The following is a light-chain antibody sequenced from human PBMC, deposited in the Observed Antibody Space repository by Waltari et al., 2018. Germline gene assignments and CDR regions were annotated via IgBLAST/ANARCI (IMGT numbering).Light chain of an antibody. J-gene: IGLJ3*02. V-gene: IGLV2-14*01. CDR2: DVS. CDR1: TIYVGPYNS. CDR3: CSFTSRSTWV. Sequence: QPALTPPASVSGSPGQSTPIPCTGTTIYVGPYNSVPWYQQHPGKVPKLLIFDVSDRPSGVSNRFSGSKSGNTASLTISGLQAEDESDYYCCSFTSRSTWVFGGGTKLTVL.